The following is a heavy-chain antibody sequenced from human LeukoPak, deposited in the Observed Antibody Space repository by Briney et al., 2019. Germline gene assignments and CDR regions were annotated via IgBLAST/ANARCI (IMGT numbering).Heavy chain of an antibody. CDR2: INSDGSRT. J-gene: IGHJ4*02. D-gene: IGHD2-2*01. CDR1: RFIFSTYW. Sequence: GGSLRLSCAASRFIFSTYWMHWVRQAPGKGLVWVSRINSDGSRTNYADSVKGRFTISRDNAKNTLYLQMNSLRDEDTAVYYCAREVCSSNNCHFDYWGQGTLVTVSS. V-gene: IGHV3-74*01. CDR3: AREVCSSNNCHFDY.